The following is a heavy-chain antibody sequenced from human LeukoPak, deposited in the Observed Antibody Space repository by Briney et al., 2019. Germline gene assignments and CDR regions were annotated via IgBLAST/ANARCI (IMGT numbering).Heavy chain of an antibody. CDR1: GSSISNYY. CDR2: IYSTGST. CDR3: ARHEGLARPFDY. D-gene: IGHD6-19*01. J-gene: IGHJ4*02. V-gene: IGHV4-59*08. Sequence: SETLSLTCSVSGSSISNYYWGWIRQSPGKGLEWIGYIYSTGSTDYNPSLKSRVTISVETSKNQFSLRLSSVTAADTAVYFCARHEGLARPFDYWGQGTLVPVSS.